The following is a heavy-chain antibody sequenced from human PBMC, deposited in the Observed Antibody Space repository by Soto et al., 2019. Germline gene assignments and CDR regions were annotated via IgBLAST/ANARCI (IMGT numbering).Heavy chain of an antibody. CDR1: GGSISSGDYY. Sequence: SETLSLTCTVSGGSISSGDYYWSWIRQPPGKGLEWIGYIYYSGSTYYNPSLKSRVTISVDTSKNQFSLKLSSVTAADTAVYYCARARLTMVRGVIKGGFDYWGQGTLVTVSS. D-gene: IGHD3-10*01. J-gene: IGHJ4*02. V-gene: IGHV4-30-4*01. CDR3: ARARLTMVRGVIKGGFDY. CDR2: IYYSGST.